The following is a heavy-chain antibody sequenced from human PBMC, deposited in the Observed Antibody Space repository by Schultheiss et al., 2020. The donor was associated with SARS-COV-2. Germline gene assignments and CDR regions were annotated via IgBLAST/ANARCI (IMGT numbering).Heavy chain of an antibody. Sequence: GGSLRLSCVASGFTFSSYAMHWVRQAPGKGLEWVSGITGSGVTTYSADSVKGRFTISRDNSKNTLYLQMNSLRAEDTAVYYCAREGMVGATGLDYWGQGTLVTVSS. CDR3: AREGMVGATGLDY. CDR1: GFTFSSYA. V-gene: IGHV3-23*01. J-gene: IGHJ4*02. CDR2: ITGSGVTT. D-gene: IGHD1-26*01.